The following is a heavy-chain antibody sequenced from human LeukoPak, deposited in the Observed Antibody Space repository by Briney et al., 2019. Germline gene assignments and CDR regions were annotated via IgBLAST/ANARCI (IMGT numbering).Heavy chain of an antibody. CDR1: GGTFSSYT. CDR2: IIPILGIA. J-gene: IGHJ4*02. CDR3: ARGVNDDYYDSSGYYFDY. V-gene: IGHV1-69*02. D-gene: IGHD3-22*01. Sequence: SVKVSCKASGGTFSSYTISWVRQAPGQGLEWTGRIIPILGIANYAQKFQGRVTITADKSTSTAYMELSSLRSEDTAVYYCARGVNDDYYDSSGYYFDYWGQGTPVTVSS.